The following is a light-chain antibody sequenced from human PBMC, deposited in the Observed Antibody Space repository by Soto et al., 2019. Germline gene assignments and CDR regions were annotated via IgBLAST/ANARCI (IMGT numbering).Light chain of an antibody. CDR2: DVA. Sequence: QSVLTQPASVSGSPGQSITISCTGTSSDVGGYNYVYWYQHHPGKVPKLLIYDVANRPSGVSDRFSGSKSGNTASLTISGLQAEDEADYYCSSYTSSSTYVFGTGTKVTVL. CDR3: SSYTSSSTYV. CDR1: SSDVGGYNY. V-gene: IGLV2-14*03. J-gene: IGLJ1*01.